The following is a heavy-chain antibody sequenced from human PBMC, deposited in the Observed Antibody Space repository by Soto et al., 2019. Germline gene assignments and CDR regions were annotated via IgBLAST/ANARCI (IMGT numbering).Heavy chain of an antibody. CDR1: GYTFTSYA. CDR2: INAGNGNT. D-gene: IGHD2-2*01. CDR3: ARGYQLLWNKDWFDP. Sequence: QVQLVQSGAEVKKPGASVKVSCKASGYTFTSYAMHWVRQAPGQRLEWMGWINAGNGNTKYSQKFQGRVTITRDTSASTAYMELSSLRSEDTAVYYCARGYQLLWNKDWFDPWGQGTLVTVSS. V-gene: IGHV1-3*01. J-gene: IGHJ5*02.